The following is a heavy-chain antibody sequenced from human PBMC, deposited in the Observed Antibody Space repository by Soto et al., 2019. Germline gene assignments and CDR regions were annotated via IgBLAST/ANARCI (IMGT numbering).Heavy chain of an antibody. D-gene: IGHD3-3*01. CDR2: ISAYNGNT. Sequence: GASVNVSCKASVYTFTNYGINWVRQVPGQGLEWMGWISAYNGNTNYAQKLQGRVTMTTETSTSTASMELRSLRSDDTAVYYCARDRTIFGHGWGMAVWAQGPTVPVS. CDR3: ARDRTIFGHGWGMAV. V-gene: IGHV1-18*01. CDR1: VYTFTNYG. J-gene: IGHJ6*02.